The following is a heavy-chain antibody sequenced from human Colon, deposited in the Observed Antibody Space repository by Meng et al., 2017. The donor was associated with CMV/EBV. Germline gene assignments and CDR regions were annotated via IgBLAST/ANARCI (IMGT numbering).Heavy chain of an antibody. CDR1: GFTFSSYN. J-gene: IGHJ4*02. CDR3: DAADY. Sequence: GESLKISCAASGFTFSSYNMNWVRQAPGKGLEWVSFISSSGSYIYYADSVKGRFSISRDNSRNTLYLQMDSLRAEDTAIYYCDAADYWGQGVLVTVSS. CDR2: ISSSGSYI. D-gene: IGHD6-13*01. V-gene: IGHV3-21*04.